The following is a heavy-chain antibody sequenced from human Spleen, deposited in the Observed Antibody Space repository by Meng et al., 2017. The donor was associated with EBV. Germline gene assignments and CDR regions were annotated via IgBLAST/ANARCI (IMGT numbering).Heavy chain of an antibody. CDR1: GFSFSTYA. V-gene: IGHV3-23*01. D-gene: IGHD1-14*01. CDR3: AKDQGGNNHYYPY. J-gene: IGHJ4*02. CDR2: ISGSGGSS. Sequence: EVQLLESGGGLVQPGGSLRLSCAAAGFSFSTYAMTWVRQAPGKGLEWVSAISGSGGSSYYADSVKGRFTISRDNSKNTLYLQMNNLRANDTAVYYCAKDQGGNNHYYPYWGQGTLGTVSS.